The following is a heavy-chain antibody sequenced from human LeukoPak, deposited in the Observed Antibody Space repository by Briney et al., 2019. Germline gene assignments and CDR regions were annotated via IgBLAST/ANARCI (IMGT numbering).Heavy chain of an antibody. V-gene: IGHV1-3*03. D-gene: IGHD2-15*01. CDR1: GYTFTSYA. Sequence: GASVKVSCKASGYTFTSYAIHWVRQAPGQRLEWMGWINAGSGNTKYLEEFQGRVTMTEDTSTDTAYMELSSLRSEDTAVYYCATAHRSGTGAFDIWGQGTMVTVSS. J-gene: IGHJ3*02. CDR2: INAGSGNT. CDR3: ATAHRSGTGAFDI.